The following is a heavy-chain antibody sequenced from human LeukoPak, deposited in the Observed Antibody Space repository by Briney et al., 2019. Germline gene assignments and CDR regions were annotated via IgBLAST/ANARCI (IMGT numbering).Heavy chain of an antibody. CDR1: GFTFSSYA. V-gene: IGHV3-30*04. CDR2: ISYDGSNK. CDR3: ARDPVEMATMPFDY. J-gene: IGHJ4*02. D-gene: IGHD5-24*01. Sequence: WGSLRLSCAASGFTFSSYAMHWVRQAPGKGLKWVAVISYDGSNKYYADSVKGRFTISRDNSKTTLYLQMNSLRAEDTAVYYCARDPVEMATMPFDYWGQGTPVTVSS.